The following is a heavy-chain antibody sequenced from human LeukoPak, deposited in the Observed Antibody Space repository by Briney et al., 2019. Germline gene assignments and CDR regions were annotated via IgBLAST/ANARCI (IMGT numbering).Heavy chain of an antibody. CDR3: ARGPNSNWSGLDF. J-gene: IGHJ4*02. D-gene: IGHD6-6*01. CDR2: IDGAGSTT. V-gene: IGHV3-74*01. Sequence: GGSLRLSCAASGFTFSNHWMHWVRQVPGKGLVWVSRIDGAGSTTNYADSVKGRFSISRDNAKNTLYLQVNNLRAEDTAVYYCARGPNSNWSGLDFWGQGTLLTVSS. CDR1: GFTFSNHW.